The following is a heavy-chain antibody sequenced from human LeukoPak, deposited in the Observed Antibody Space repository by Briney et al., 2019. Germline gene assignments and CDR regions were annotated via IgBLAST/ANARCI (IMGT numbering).Heavy chain of an antibody. CDR3: ARHTSYGGNSAFGD. J-gene: IGHJ4*02. Sequence: PSETLSLTCTVSGGSISSYYWSWIRQPPGKGLEWIGYIYYNGITNYNPSLKSRVTISVDTSRNHFSLKLSSVTAAGTAVYYCARHTSYGGNSAFGDWGQGTLVTVSS. CDR1: GGSISSYY. D-gene: IGHD4-17*01. CDR2: IYYNGIT. V-gene: IGHV4-59*08.